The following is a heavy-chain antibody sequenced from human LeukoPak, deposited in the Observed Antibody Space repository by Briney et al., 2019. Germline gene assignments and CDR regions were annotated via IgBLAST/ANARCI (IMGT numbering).Heavy chain of an antibody. J-gene: IGHJ5*02. V-gene: IGHV1-18*01. D-gene: IGHD2-2*01. CDR1: GYTFTSYG. CDR2: ISAYNGNT. CDR3: ARDLGACSSTSCYYNWFDP. Sequence: ASVKVSCKASGYTFTSYGISWVRQAPGQGLEWMGWISAYNGNTNYAQKLQGRVTMTTDTSTSTAYMELRSLRSDDTAVYYCARDLGACSSTSCYYNWFDPWGQGTLVTVSS.